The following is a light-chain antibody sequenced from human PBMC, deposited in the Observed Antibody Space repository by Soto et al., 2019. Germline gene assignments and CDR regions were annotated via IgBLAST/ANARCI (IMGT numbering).Light chain of an antibody. CDR2: EAS. CDR3: QQYDRYSWT. V-gene: IGKV1-5*01. CDR1: QSLCSW. Sequence: EIPMTQSPFTLSACVGDGVNIXCRASQSLCSWLDWYQQKPGKAPKLLMYEASILEGGGPLRYSGSGSATEFTRTINSLQPDDIATYYGQQYDRYSWTFGQGTKVDI. J-gene: IGKJ1*01.